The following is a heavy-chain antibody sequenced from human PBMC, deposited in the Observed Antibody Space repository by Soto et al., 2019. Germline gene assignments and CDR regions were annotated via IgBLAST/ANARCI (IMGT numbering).Heavy chain of an antibody. D-gene: IGHD6-19*01. V-gene: IGHV3-9*01. CDR2: ISWNSGTI. Sequence: EVQLVESGGGLVQPGRSMRLSCAASGFTFDDHGMHWVRQAPGKGLEWVSGISWNSGTIGYAGSVKGRFTISRDNAKNTLYLQMNSLRPEDSGLYYCAKASGDQTSSGWDYWSQGTLVTVSS. J-gene: IGHJ4*02. CDR3: AKASGDQTSSGWDY. CDR1: GFTFDDHG.